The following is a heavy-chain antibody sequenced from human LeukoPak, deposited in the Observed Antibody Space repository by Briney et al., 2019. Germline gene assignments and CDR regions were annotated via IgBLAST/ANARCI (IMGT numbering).Heavy chain of an antibody. V-gene: IGHV4-39*01. Sequence: SETLSLTCTVSGGSISSSSYYWGWIRQPPGKGLEWIGSIYYSGSTYYNPSLKSRVTISVDTSKNQFSLKLSSVTAADTAVYYCARVLRFGEFRYYFDYWGQGTLVTVSS. D-gene: IGHD3-10*01. CDR1: GGSISSSSYY. CDR3: ARVLRFGEFRYYFDY. CDR2: IYYSGST. J-gene: IGHJ4*02.